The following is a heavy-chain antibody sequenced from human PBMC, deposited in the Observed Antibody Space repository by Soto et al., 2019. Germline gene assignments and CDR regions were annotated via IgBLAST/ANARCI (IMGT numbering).Heavy chain of an antibody. V-gene: IGHV4-61*08. CDR2: IYYSGST. J-gene: IGHJ4*02. Sequence: TSETLSLTCTVSGCSISSDGYYWNRLPQHPGKGLEWIGYIYYSGSTNYNPSLKSRVTISVDTSKNQFSLKLSSVTAADTAVYYCARRYGRAFDYWGQGTLVNVSS. CDR1: GCSISSDGYY. D-gene: IGHD1-1*01. CDR3: ARRYGRAFDY.